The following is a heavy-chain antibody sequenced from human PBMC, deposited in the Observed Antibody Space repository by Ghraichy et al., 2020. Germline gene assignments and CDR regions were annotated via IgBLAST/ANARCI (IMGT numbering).Heavy chain of an antibody. CDR3: ARTRITMSKRDAFDI. D-gene: IGHD3-22*01. J-gene: IGHJ3*02. V-gene: IGHV2-70*11. CDR2: IDWDDDK. Sequence: SGPTLVKPTQTLTLTCTFSGFSLSTSGMCVSWIRQPPGKALEWLARIDWDDDKYYSTSLKTRLTISKDTSKNQVVLTMTNMDPVDTATYYCARTRITMSKRDAFDIWGQGTMVTVSS. CDR1: GFSLSTSGMC.